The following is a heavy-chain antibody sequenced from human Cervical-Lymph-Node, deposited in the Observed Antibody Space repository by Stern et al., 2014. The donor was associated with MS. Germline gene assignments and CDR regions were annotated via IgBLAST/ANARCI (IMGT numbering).Heavy chain of an antibody. J-gene: IGHJ5*02. D-gene: IGHD6-13*01. V-gene: IGHV1-8*01. CDR2: MNPNNGNT. Sequence: VQLVESGAEVKKPGASVKVSCKASGYTFTSYDINWVRQATGQGLEWMGWMNPNNGNTAYAQNFQGRITMTRNTSISTAYMELSSLRSEDTAVYYCARAAAGVYNWFDPWGQGTLVTVSS. CDR3: ARAAAGVYNWFDP. CDR1: GYTFTSYD.